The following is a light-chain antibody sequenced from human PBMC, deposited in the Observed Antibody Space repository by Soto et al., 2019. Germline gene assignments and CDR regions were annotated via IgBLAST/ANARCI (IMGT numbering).Light chain of an antibody. CDR1: QSISSW. Sequence: DIQMTQSPSTLSASVGDRVTITCRASQSISSWLAWYQQKPGKAPKLLIYKASSLESGVPSRFSGSGSGTESTLTISSLQPDDFATYYCQQYNSSLITFGQGTRLEIK. CDR3: QQYNSSLIT. V-gene: IGKV1-5*03. J-gene: IGKJ5*01. CDR2: KAS.